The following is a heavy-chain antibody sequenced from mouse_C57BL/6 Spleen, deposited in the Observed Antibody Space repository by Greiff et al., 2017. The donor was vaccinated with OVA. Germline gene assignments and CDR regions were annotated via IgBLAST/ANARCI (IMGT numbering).Heavy chain of an antibody. CDR2: ISSGGSYT. CDR1: GFTFSSYG. J-gene: IGHJ2*01. Sequence: EVMLVESGGDLVKPGGSLKLSCAASGFTFSSYGMSWVRQTPDKRLEWVATISSGGSYTYYPDSVKGRFTISRDNAKNTLYLQMSSLKSEDTAMYYCARQSSYVDYWGQGTTLTVSS. CDR3: ARQSSYVDY. V-gene: IGHV5-6*01.